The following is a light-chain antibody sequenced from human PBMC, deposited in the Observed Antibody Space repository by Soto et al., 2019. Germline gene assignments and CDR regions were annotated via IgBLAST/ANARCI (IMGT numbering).Light chain of an antibody. Sequence: EIVMTQSPATLSLSPGERATLSCRASQSVSSNYLSWYQQKSGQAPRPLIYGASTRATGIPARFSASGSGTDFALTISSLQPEDFAVYYCQQDYNLPITFGQGTRLEIK. V-gene: IGKV3D-7*01. CDR2: GAS. CDR1: QSVSSNY. CDR3: QQDYNLPIT. J-gene: IGKJ5*01.